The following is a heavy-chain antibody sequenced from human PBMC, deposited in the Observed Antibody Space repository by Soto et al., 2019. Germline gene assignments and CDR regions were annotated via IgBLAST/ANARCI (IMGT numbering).Heavy chain of an antibody. V-gene: IGHV1-69*12. CDR1: GGTFSTYA. Sequence: QDHLVQSGAAVKKPASSVKISCRSTGGTFSTYAFSWVRQAPGQGLEWMGGIIPMFATPIYAQKYQGRVTITADDSTSTAYMEVTSRRSNDTAVHFWARGEYDVVVMAVTSRGYQHAYQGMDVWGQGTSVTVSS. CDR2: IIPMFATP. D-gene: IGHD2-15*01. J-gene: IGHJ6*02. CDR3: ARGEYDVVVMAVTSRGYQHAYQGMDV.